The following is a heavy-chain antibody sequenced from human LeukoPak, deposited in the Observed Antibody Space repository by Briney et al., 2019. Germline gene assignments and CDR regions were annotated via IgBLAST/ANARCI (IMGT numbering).Heavy chain of an antibody. V-gene: IGHV3-9*01. CDR3: ARRGLERRNFDY. CDR2: ISWNSGSI. Sequence: PGRSLRLSCAASGFTFDDYAMHWVRQAPGKGLEWVSGISWNSGSIGYADSVKGRFTISRDNAKNSLYLQMNSLRAEDTAVYYCARRGLERRNFDYWGQGTLVTVSS. D-gene: IGHD1-1*01. CDR1: GFTFDDYA. J-gene: IGHJ4*02.